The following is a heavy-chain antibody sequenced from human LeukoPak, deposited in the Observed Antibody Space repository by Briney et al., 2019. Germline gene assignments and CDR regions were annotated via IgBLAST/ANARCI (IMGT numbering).Heavy chain of an antibody. J-gene: IGHJ6*02. V-gene: IGHV1-18*01. CDR1: GYTFTSYG. CDR3: ASLPSGGYYYYYGMDV. CDR2: ISAYNGNT. D-gene: IGHD3-3*01. Sequence: GASVKVSCKASGYTFTSYGISWVRQAPGQGLEWMGWISAYNGNTNYAQKFQGRVTITADKSTSTAYMELSSLRSEDTAVYYCASLPSGGYYYYYGMDVWGQGTTVTVSS.